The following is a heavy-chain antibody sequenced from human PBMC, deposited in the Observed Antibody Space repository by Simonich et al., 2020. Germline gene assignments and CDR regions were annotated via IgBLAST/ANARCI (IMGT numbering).Heavy chain of an antibody. CDR3: ARDPVVPAAIRNAFDI. Sequence: QVQLVQSGAEVQKPGASVKVSCKASGYTFTGYYMHWVRQAPVQGLEWLGWINPNSGGTNNAQNVQGRVTMTRDTSISTAYMELSRLRSDDTAVYYCARDPVVPAAIRNAFDIWGQGTMVTVSS. J-gene: IGHJ3*02. CDR2: INPNSGGT. D-gene: IGHD2-2*01. CDR1: GYTFTGYY. V-gene: IGHV1-2*02.